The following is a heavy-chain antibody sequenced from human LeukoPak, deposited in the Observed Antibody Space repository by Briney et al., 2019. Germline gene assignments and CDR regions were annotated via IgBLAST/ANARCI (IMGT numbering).Heavy chain of an antibody. J-gene: IGHJ3*02. Sequence: PSETLSLTCAVYGGSFSGYYWSWIRQPPGKGLEWIGEINHSGSTNYNPSLKSRVTISVDTSKNQFSLKLSSVTPADTAVYYGASTPFNYDYIWGSYRYRRAFDIWGQGTMVTVSS. CDR3: ASTPFNYDYIWGSYRYRRAFDI. V-gene: IGHV4-34*01. D-gene: IGHD3-16*02. CDR2: INHSGST. CDR1: GGSFSGYY.